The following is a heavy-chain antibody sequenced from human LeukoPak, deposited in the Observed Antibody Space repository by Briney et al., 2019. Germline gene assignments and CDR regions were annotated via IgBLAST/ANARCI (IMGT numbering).Heavy chain of an antibody. J-gene: IGHJ6*03. CDR1: GGSISSYY. CDR2: VHYSGST. Sequence: SETLSLTCTVSGGSISSYYWSWIRKPPGKGLEWLGFVHYSGSTHYNPSLKSRVNISVDTSKNQVSLKLTSVTAADTAVYYCARTEESGYNYGYFGYYYYMDVWGKGTTVTVSS. D-gene: IGHD5-18*01. V-gene: IGHV4-59*01. CDR3: ARTEESGYNYGYFGYYYYMDV.